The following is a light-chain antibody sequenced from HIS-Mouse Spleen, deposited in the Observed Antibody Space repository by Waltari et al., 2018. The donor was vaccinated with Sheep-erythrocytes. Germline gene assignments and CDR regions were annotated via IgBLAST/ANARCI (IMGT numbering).Light chain of an antibody. V-gene: IGKV3-15*01. CDR1: QSVSSN. CDR3: QQYNNWPPGT. Sequence: EIVMTQSPATLSVSPGERATLSCMASQSVSSNLTWYQQKPGQAPRPLIYGASTRATGSPARFGGSGSGTEFTLPISSMQSEDFAVYYGQQYNNWPPGTFGQGTKLEIK. CDR2: GAS. J-gene: IGKJ2*02.